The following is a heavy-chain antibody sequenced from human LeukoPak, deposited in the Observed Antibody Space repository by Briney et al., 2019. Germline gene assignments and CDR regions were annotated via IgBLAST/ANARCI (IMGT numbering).Heavy chain of an antibody. J-gene: IGHJ4*02. CDR1: GYTFTSYG. V-gene: IGHV1-18*01. Sequence: GASVKVSCKASGYTFTSYGISWVRQAPGQGLEWMGWISAYNGNTNYAQKLQGRVTMTTDTSTSTAYMELRSLRSDDTAVYYCARDRPLRDILTGYYLGFDYWGQGTLVTVSS. CDR3: ARDRPLRDILTGYYLGFDY. D-gene: IGHD3-9*01. CDR2: ISAYNGNT.